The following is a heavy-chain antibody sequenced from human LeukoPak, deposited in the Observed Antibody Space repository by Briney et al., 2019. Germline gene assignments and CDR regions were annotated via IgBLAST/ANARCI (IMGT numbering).Heavy chain of an antibody. CDR3: AREIAAAAMTR. D-gene: IGHD6-13*01. V-gene: IGHV3-74*01. CDR2: INTDGSST. CDR1: GFTFSSYW. J-gene: IGHJ4*02. Sequence: QTGGSLRLSCAASGFTFSSYWMRWVRQAPGKGLVWVSRINTDGSSTSYADSVKGRFTISRDNAKNTLYLQMNSLRAEDTAVYYCAREIAAAAMTRWGQGTLVTVSS.